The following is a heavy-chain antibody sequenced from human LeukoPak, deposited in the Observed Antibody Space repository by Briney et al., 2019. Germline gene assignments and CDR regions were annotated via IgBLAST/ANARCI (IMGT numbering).Heavy chain of an antibody. J-gene: IGHJ4*02. CDR1: GGSISSSSYY. CDR3: ARHIVVVTAIYFDY. Sequence: SETPSLTCTVSGGSISSSSYYWGWIRQPPGKGLEWIGSIYYSGSTYYNPSLKSRVTISVDTSKNQFSLKLSSVTAADTAVYYCARHIVVVTAIYFDYWGQGTLVTVSS. D-gene: IGHD2-21*02. CDR2: IYYSGST. V-gene: IGHV4-39*01.